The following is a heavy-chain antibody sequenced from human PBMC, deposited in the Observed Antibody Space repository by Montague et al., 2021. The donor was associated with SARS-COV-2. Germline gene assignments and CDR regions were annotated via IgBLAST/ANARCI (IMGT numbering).Heavy chain of an antibody. J-gene: IGHJ4*02. CDR3: AVELNYFFDY. CDR1: GDSITNTRYF. CDR2: IYHNGNY. V-gene: IGHV4-39*01. Sequence: SETLSLTCTVSGDSITNTRYFWIWHRPPPGQALEWIGSIYHNGNYNPSPSLRRSALLSIDTSKNPFSLRPFSVIASDTAVYYCAVELNYFFDYWGQGFLVSVSS. D-gene: IGHD1-7*01.